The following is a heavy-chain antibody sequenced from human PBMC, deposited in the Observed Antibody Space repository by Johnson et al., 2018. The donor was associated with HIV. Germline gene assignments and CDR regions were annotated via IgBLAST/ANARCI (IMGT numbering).Heavy chain of an antibody. CDR2: IYSGGST. J-gene: IGHJ3*02. D-gene: IGHD6-25*01. Sequence: VLLVESGGGLVQPGGSLRLSCAASGFTFSSYAMSWVRQAPGKGLEWVSVIYSGGSTYYADSVKGRFTISRDSSKNTLYLQMNSLRAEDTAVNYCARERRAGVKGAFDIWGQGTMVTVSS. CDR3: ARERRAGVKGAFDI. CDR1: GFTFSSYA. V-gene: IGHV3-66*02.